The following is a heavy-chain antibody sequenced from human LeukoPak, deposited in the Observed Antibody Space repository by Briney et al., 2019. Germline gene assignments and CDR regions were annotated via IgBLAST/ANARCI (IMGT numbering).Heavy chain of an antibody. J-gene: IGHJ4*02. Sequence: SETLSLTCAVYGGSFSGYYWSWTRQPPGKGLEWIGEINHSGSTNYNPSLKSRVTISVDTSKNQFSLKLSSVTAADTAVYYCARGGPRDYVWGSYLPYYFDYWGQGTLVTVSS. D-gene: IGHD3-16*01. CDR3: ARGGPRDYVWGSYLPYYFDY. V-gene: IGHV4-34*01. CDR2: INHSGST. CDR1: GGSFSGYY.